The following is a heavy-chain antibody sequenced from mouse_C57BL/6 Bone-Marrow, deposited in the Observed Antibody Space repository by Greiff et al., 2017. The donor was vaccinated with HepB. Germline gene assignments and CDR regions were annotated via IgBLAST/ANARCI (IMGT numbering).Heavy chain of an antibody. J-gene: IGHJ4*01. Sequence: EVQLQQSGPELVKPGASVKIPCKASGYTFTDYNMDWVKQSHGKSLEWIGDINPNNGGTIYNQKFKGKATLTVDKSSSTAYMQLSSLTSEDSAVYYCVIYYEDAMDYWGQGTSVTVSS. CDR2: INPNNGGT. D-gene: IGHD2-4*01. CDR3: VIYYEDAMDY. CDR1: GYTFTDYN. V-gene: IGHV1-18*01.